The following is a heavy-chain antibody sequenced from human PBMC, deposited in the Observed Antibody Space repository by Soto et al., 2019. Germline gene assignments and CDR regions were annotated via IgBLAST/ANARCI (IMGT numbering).Heavy chain of an antibody. Sequence: GSLSLSCEASGFTLSVYGMDWVRQAPGKGLEWVSLISYDGSNEDYADSVKGRFTISRDNSKNTVYLQMNRQRPEDTALYYCERGDHYDLWSGYLDYWGRGTLVTVSS. J-gene: IGHJ4*02. D-gene: IGHD3-3*01. CDR3: ERGDHYDLWSGYLDY. V-gene: IGHV3-30*04. CDR2: ISYDGSNE. CDR1: GFTLSVYG.